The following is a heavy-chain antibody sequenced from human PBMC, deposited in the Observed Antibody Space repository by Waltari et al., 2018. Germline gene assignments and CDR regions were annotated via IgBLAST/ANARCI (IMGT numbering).Heavy chain of an antibody. CDR2: ISDHGSNI. Sequence: QVQLVESGGGVVQPGRSLRLSCAASGFTFSNYAMHWVRQAPGKGREWGAFISDHGSNIYYADSVRGRFTISRDNSKSTLYLQMNSLRAEDTAVYYCVKPMTTVAFDAFDIWGQGTVVTVSS. CDR3: VKPMTTVAFDAFDI. CDR1: GFTFSNYA. J-gene: IGHJ3*02. V-gene: IGHV3-30*18. D-gene: IGHD4-17*01.